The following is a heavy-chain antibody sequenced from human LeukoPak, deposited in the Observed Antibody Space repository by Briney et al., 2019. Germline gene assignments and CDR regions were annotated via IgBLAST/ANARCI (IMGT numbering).Heavy chain of an antibody. CDR3: AKNGTPGRVLLAATRYNWFDP. D-gene: IGHD2-15*01. J-gene: IGHJ5*02. CDR1: GYTFTSYY. CDR2: INPSGGST. V-gene: IGHV1-46*01. Sequence: ASVKVSCKASGYTFTSYYMHWVRQAPGQGLEWMGIINPSGGSTSYAQKFQGRVTMTRDTSTSTVYMELSSLRSEDTAVYYFAKNGTPGRVLLAATRYNWFDPWGQGTLVTVSS.